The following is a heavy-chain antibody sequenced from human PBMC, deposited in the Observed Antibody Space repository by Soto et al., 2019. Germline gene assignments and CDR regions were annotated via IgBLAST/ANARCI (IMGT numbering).Heavy chain of an antibody. V-gene: IGHV1-18*01. D-gene: IGHD6-13*01. CDR2: ITVRNGDT. CDR3: VRGGVAAAGPGDY. Sequence: VQLVQSGAEVRQPGASVTVSCKASGYNFDSYGINWVRQAPGQGLEWMGWITVRNGDTNYAQRIQGRVTMTSDTSTSTAYMELRNLRSDDTATYYCVRGGVAAAGPGDYWGQGTLVAVSS. CDR1: GYNFDSYG. J-gene: IGHJ4*02.